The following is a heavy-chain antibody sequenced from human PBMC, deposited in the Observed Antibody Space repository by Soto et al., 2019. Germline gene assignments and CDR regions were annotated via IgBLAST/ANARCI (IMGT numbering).Heavy chain of an antibody. D-gene: IGHD3-10*01. Sequence: EVQLVESGGGLVQPGGSLRLSCAASGFTFSSYWMYWVRQAPGKGLVWVSRLNGDGSSTSNADSVKGRFTISRDNAKNTLFLQMNSLRAEDTAVYYCARLNWRGPLDWGQGTLVTVSS. J-gene: IGHJ4*02. CDR3: ARLNWRGPLD. CDR1: GFTFSSYW. CDR2: LNGDGSST. V-gene: IGHV3-74*01.